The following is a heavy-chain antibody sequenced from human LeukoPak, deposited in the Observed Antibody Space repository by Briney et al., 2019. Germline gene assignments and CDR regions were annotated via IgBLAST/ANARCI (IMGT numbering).Heavy chain of an antibody. CDR1: GYTFPNYY. CDR3: ARHPVVAAATNWFDP. V-gene: IGHV1-2*02. D-gene: IGHD6-13*01. Sequence: ASVKVSCKASGYTFPNYYMHWVRQAPGQGLEWMGWINPNSGGTNYAQKFQGRVTMTRDTSISTAYMELSRLRSDDTAVYYCARHPVVAAATNWFDPWGQGTLVTVSS. J-gene: IGHJ5*02. CDR2: INPNSGGT.